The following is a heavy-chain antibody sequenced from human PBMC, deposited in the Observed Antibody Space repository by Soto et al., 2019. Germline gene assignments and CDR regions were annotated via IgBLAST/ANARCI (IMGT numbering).Heavy chain of an antibody. D-gene: IGHD3-9*01. CDR3: ARDHILTGYPPYNWFDP. CDR2: INAGNRNT. CDR1: CYTTSSHG. V-gene: IGHV1-3*01. Sequence: SEEASRMGPCYTTSSHGMTCVRQDPGERLEWMGWINAGNRNTKYSQKFQGRVTISRDTSASTAYMELSSLRSDDTAVYYCARDHILTGYPPYNWFDPWGQGNLVTVSS. J-gene: IGHJ5*02.